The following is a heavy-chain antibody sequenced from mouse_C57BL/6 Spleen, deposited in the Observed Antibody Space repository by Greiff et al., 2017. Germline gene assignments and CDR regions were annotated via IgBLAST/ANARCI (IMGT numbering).Heavy chain of an antibody. V-gene: IGHV5-17*01. CDR3: TRDHYYGSSYLDY. CDR2: ISSGSSTI. CDR1: GFTFSDYG. Sequence: EVQLVESGGGLVKPGGSLKLSCAASGFTFSDYGMHWVRQAPEKGLEWVAYISSGSSTIYYADTVKGRFTISRDNAKNTLFLQMTSLRSEDTAMYYCTRDHYYGSSYLDYWGQGTTLTVSS. D-gene: IGHD1-1*01. J-gene: IGHJ2*01.